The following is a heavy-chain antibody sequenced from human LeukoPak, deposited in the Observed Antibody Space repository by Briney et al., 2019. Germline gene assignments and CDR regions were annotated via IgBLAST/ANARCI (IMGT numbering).Heavy chain of an antibody. CDR2: INPKSGGR. CDR3: ATGERLVPAAMWFDY. D-gene: IGHD2-2*01. J-gene: IGHJ4*02. CDR1: GYTFTSYI. V-gene: IGHV1-2*02. Sequence: ASVKVSCKASGYTFTSYIISWVRQAPGQGLEWMGWINPKSGGRSYAQRFQGRVTMTRDTSISTAYMELSRLRSDDTAVYYCATGERLVPAAMWFDYWGQGTLVTVSS.